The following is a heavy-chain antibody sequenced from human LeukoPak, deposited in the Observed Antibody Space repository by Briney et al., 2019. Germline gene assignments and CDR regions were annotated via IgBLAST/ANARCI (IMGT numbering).Heavy chain of an antibody. CDR1: GFTVSSNY. V-gene: IGHV3-66*01. D-gene: IGHD1-1*01. Sequence: GGSLRLSCAASGFTVSSNYMSWVRQAPGKGLEWVSVIYSGGSTYYADSVKGRFTISRDNSKNTLYLQMSSLRAEDTAVYYCARDPNWKTFDYWGQGTLVTVSS. J-gene: IGHJ4*02. CDR3: ARDPNWKTFDY. CDR2: IYSGGST.